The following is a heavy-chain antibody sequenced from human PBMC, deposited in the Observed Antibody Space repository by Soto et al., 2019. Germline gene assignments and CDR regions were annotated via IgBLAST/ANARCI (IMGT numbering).Heavy chain of an antibody. CDR2: INYSGNT. CDR3: ASHGVAQLRAY. J-gene: IGHJ4*02. CDR1: GGSISDGYY. V-gene: IGHV4-39*07. Sequence: SETLSLTCTVSGGSISDGYYWSWIRQPPGKGLEWIGKINYSGNTYYNPSLKSRVTISVDTSKNQFSLKVSSVTAADTAVYYCASHGVAQLRAYWGQGTLVTVSS. D-gene: IGHD6-13*01.